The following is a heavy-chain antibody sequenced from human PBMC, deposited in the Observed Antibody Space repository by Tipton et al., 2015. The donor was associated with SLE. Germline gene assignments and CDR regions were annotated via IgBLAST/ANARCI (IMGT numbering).Heavy chain of an antibody. J-gene: IGHJ3*01. CDR2: VFYTGRT. V-gene: IGHV4-59*08. CDR3: ARHISISYYVFDV. CDR1: GGPLTGDY. Sequence: GLVKPSETLSLTCTVSGGPLTGDYWSWIRQPPGKGLEWIGYVFYTGRTTYNPSLERRVTISIDTSRTQFSLNLTSVTASDTAVYYCARHISISYYVFDVWSQGTMVTVSS. D-gene: IGHD3-10*01.